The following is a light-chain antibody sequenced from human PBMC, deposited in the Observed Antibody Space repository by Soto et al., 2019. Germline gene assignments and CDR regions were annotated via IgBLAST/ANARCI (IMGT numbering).Light chain of an antibody. CDR1: QSVCSS. V-gene: IGKV3D-15*01. CDR2: DTS. J-gene: IGKJ1*01. CDR3: QPYVSCPPGA. Sequence: ENVVTKWAATRAVSPGERVTLSCRASQSVCSSLAWYQQKPGQAPRLLIYDTSTRAASIAAWFSVSVSVTEFTLTITCLLSEYSAVPYCQPYVSCPPGAFGQGTKVDI.